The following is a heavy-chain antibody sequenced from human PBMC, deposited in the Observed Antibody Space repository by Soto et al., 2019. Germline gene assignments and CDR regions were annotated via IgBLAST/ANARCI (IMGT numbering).Heavy chain of an antibody. V-gene: IGHV3-33*01. J-gene: IGHJ5*02. Sequence: GGSLRLSCAASGFTFSSYGMHWVRQAPGKGLEWVAVIWYDGSNKYYADSVKGRFTISRDNSKNTLYLQMNSLRAEDTAVYYCAREDIAARHQNWFDPWGQGALVTVSS. CDR3: AREDIAARHQNWFDP. CDR2: IWYDGSNK. CDR1: GFTFSSYG. D-gene: IGHD6-6*01.